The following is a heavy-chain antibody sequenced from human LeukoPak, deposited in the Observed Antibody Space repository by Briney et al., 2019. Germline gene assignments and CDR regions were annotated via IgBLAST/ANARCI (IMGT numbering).Heavy chain of an antibody. CDR2: IYYSGST. Sequence: PSETLSLTCTVSGGSIGSSSYYWGWIRQPPGKGLEWIGSIYYSGSTYYNPSLKSRVTISVDTSKNQFSLKLSSVTAADTAVYYCARDFSEPPIGIVVVPAVEVNWGQGTLVTVSS. V-gene: IGHV4-39*07. CDR3: ARDFSEPPIGIVVVPAVEVN. J-gene: IGHJ4*02. D-gene: IGHD2-2*01. CDR1: GGSIGSSSYY.